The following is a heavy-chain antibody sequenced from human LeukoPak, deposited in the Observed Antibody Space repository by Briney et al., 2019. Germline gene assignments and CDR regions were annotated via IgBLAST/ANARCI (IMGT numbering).Heavy chain of an antibody. J-gene: IGHJ6*03. CDR1: GDTLIIYA. V-gene: IGHV1-69*06. CDR3: ASDSELLWFGDPHNTYYYYYMDV. CDR2: IIPMMGTA. D-gene: IGHD3-10*01. Sequence: RASVSVSYKASGDTLIIYAISGVRQAPGQGGGGMGGIIPMMGTANYTQKFQGRDKNTADKTTSKAYMELRSERYGDTAVYYCASDSELLWFGDPHNTYYYYYMDVWGRGATVTVSS.